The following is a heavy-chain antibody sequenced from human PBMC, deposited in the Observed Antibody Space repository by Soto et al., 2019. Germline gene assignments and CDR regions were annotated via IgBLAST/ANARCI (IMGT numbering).Heavy chain of an antibody. CDR2: IDYNSNYI. CDR1: GFSFTFSS. J-gene: IGHJ4*02. D-gene: IGHD2-8*01. CDR3: AREGSCANYVCLPDY. Sequence: EVQLVESGGGLVKPGESLRLSCAASGFSFTFSSMAWVRQAPGKGLEWVSSIDYNSNYIFYAESVRGRFTISRDNARNSLDLQMHSLRVEDTAVYYCAREGSCANYVCLPDYWGQGTLVTVSS. V-gene: IGHV3-21*01.